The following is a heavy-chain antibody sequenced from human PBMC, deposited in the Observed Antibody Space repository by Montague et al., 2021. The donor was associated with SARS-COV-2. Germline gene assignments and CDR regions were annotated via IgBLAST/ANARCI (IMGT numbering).Heavy chain of an antibody. CDR3: ARVKRQLVVYYYYYMDV. V-gene: IGHV3-11*01. D-gene: IGHD6-13*01. CDR1: GFTFSDYY. CDR2: ISSSGGTI. J-gene: IGHJ6*03. Sequence: SLRLSCAASGFTFSDYYMSWIRQAPGKGLEWVSYISSSGGTIYYADSVKGRFTISRDNAKNSLYLQMNSLRAEDTAVYYCARVKRQLVVYYYYYMDVWGKGTTVTVSS.